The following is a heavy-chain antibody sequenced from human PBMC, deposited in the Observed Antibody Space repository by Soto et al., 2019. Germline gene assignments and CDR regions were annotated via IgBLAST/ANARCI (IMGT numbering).Heavy chain of an antibody. Sequence: QVQRVQSGAEEKKPGASVKVSCKASGYTFTSYAMHWVRQAPGQRLEWMGWINAGNGNTKYSQKFQGRVTITRDTSVSPANMELSSLRSEDTAVYYCARGTVVTQFDYWGQGTLVTVSS. D-gene: IGHD2-15*01. CDR1: GYTFTSYA. CDR2: INAGNGNT. CDR3: ARGTVVTQFDY. V-gene: IGHV1-3*05. J-gene: IGHJ4*02.